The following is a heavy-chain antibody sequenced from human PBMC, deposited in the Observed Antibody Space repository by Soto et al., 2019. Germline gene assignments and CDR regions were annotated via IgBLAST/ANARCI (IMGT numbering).Heavy chain of an antibody. J-gene: IGHJ3*02. V-gene: IGHV3-66*04. CDR2: IYSGGST. CDR1: GFTVSSNY. CDR3: ARPRDDYYDSSAYGAFDI. Sequence: EVQLVESGGGLVQPGGSLRLSCAASGFTVSSNYMSWVRQAPGKGLEWVSVIYSGGSTYYADSMKGRFTISRDNSKNTLYLQMNSLRAEDTAVYYCARPRDDYYDSSAYGAFDIWGQGTMVTVSS. D-gene: IGHD3-22*01.